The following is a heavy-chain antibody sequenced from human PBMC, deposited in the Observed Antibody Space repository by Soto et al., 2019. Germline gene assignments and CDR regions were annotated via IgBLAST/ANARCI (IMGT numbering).Heavy chain of an antibody. CDR3: AKAGGQLLPTGVYYYYYGMDV. CDR1: GFTFDDYT. Sequence: GGSLRLSCAASGFTFDDYTMHWVRQAPGKGLEWVSLISWDGGSTYYADSVKGRFTISRDNSKNSLYLQMNSLRTEDTALYYCAKAGGQLLPTGVYYYYYGMDVWGQGTTVTVSS. V-gene: IGHV3-43*01. D-gene: IGHD2-2*01. J-gene: IGHJ6*02. CDR2: ISWDGGST.